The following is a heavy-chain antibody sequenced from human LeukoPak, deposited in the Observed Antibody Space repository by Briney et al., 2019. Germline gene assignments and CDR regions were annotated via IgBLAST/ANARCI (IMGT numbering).Heavy chain of an antibody. V-gene: IGHV3-48*03. CDR3: ASYGDYVSYFEY. CDR1: GFTFSSYE. Sequence: GGSLRLSCAASGFTFSSYEINWVRQAPGEGLEWVSYISSSGSTIYYADSVKGRFTISRDNAKKSLYLQMNSLRAEDTAVYYCASYGDYVSYFEYWGQGTLVTVSS. CDR2: ISSSGSTI. J-gene: IGHJ4*02. D-gene: IGHD4-17*01.